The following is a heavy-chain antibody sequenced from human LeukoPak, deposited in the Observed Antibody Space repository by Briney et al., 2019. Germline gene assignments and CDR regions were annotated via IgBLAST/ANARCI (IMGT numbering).Heavy chain of an antibody. V-gene: IGHV1-46*01. CDR2: INPRGGGT. CDR3: ARQFHRDDILTDYGMDV. J-gene: IGHJ6*02. Sequence: GASVKVSCKASGYTFSDYYIHWVRRAPGLGLEWMGIINPRGGGTSYAQKFQGRVTLSRDTFTSTVYMDLSSLRPDDTAVYYCARQFHRDDILTDYGMDVWGQGTTVTVSS. D-gene: IGHD3-9*01. CDR1: GYTFSDYY.